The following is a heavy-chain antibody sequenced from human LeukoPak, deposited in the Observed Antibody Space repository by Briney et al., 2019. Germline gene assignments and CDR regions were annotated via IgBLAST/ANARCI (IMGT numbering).Heavy chain of an antibody. CDR3: ARDLSSGWYYLDY. CDR2: ISSNGGST. CDR1: GFTFSSYA. J-gene: IGHJ4*02. V-gene: IGHV3-64*01. D-gene: IGHD6-19*01. Sequence: GGSLRLSCAASGFTFSSYAMHWVRQAPGRGLEYVSAISSNGGSTYYANSVKGRFSISRDNSKNTLYLQMGSLRAEDTAVYYCARDLSSGWYYLDYWGQGTLVTGSS.